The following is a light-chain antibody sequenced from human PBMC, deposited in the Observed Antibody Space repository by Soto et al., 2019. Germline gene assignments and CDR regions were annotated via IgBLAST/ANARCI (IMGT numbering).Light chain of an antibody. CDR3: SSYTSRISYV. V-gene: IGLV2-14*03. J-gene: IGLJ1*01. CDR2: DVS. Sequence: QSVLTQPASVSGSPGQSITISCTGTRSEFGGYNYVSWYQSHPGEAPKLIIYDVSNRPSGVSDRFSGSKSGNTASLTISGLQVEDEADYYCSSYTSRISYVFGTGTKVTVL. CDR1: RSEFGGYNY.